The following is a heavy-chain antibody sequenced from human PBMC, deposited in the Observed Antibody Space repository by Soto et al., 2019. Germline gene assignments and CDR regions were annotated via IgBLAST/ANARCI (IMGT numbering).Heavy chain of an antibody. CDR3: ARAGGDTVPYYGSGRLYYFDY. V-gene: IGHV1-69*13. D-gene: IGHD3-10*01. Sequence: ASVKVSCKASGGTFSSYAISWVRQAPGQGLEWMGGIIPIFGTANYAQKFQGRVTITADESTSTAYMELSSLRSEDTAVYYCARAGGDTVPYYGSGRLYYFDYWGQGTLVTVSS. CDR2: IIPIFGTA. J-gene: IGHJ4*02. CDR1: GGTFSSYA.